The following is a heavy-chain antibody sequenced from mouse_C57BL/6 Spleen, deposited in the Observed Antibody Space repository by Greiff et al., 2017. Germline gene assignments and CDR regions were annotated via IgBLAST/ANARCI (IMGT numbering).Heavy chain of an antibody. J-gene: IGHJ3*01. CDR1: GYTFTDYE. CDR2: IDPETGGT. Sequence: QVQLQQPGAELVRPGASVTLSCKASGYTFTDYEMHWVKQTPVHGLEWIGAIDPETGGTAYNQKFKGKAILTADKSSRTADMERRSLTSEDSAVYYCTRAKPWLAYRGQGTLVTVSA. CDR3: TRAKPWLAY. V-gene: IGHV1-15*01.